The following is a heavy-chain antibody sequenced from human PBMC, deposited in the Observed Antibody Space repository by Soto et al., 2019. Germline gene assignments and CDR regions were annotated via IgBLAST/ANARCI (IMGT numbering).Heavy chain of an antibody. CDR3: ARVADIVVVPAADYYYYGMDA. CDR1: GGTFSSYA. V-gene: IGHV1-69*06. Sequence: SVKVSCKASGGTFSSYAISWGRQAPGQGLEWMGGIIPIFGTANYAQKFQGRVTITADKSTSTAYMELSSLRSEDTAVYYCARVADIVVVPAADYYYYGMDAWGQGTTVTVSS. D-gene: IGHD2-2*01. CDR2: IIPIFGTA. J-gene: IGHJ6*02.